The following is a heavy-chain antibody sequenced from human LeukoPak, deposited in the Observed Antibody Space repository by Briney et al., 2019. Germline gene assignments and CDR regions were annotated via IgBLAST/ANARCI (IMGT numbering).Heavy chain of an antibody. CDR1: GYTFTGYY. D-gene: IGHD2-15*01. Sequence: ASVKVSCKASGYTFTGYYIHWVRQAPGQGLEWMGIINPSGGSTSYAQKFQGRVTMTRDMSTSTVYMELSSLRSEDTAVYYCAREYSGGNFDYWGQGTLVTVSS. CDR2: INPSGGST. V-gene: IGHV1-46*01. J-gene: IGHJ4*01. CDR3: AREYSGGNFDY.